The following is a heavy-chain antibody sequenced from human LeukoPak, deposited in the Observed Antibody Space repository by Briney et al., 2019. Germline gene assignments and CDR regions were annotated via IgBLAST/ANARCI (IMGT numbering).Heavy chain of an antibody. CDR1: GFTFSSYS. V-gene: IGHV3-21*04. CDR2: ISSSSSYI. D-gene: IGHD6-19*01. CDR3: AREDWESSGWYR. Sequence: GGSLRLSCAASGFTFSSYSMNWFRQAPGKGLEWVSSISSSSSYIYYADSVKGRFTISRDNAKNSLYLQMNSLRAEDTALYYCAREDWESSGWYRWGQGTLVTVSS. J-gene: IGHJ4*02.